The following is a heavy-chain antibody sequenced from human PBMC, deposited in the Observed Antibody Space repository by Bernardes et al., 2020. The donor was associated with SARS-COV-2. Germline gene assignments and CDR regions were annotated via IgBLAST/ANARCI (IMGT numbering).Heavy chain of an antibody. Sequence: ASVKVSCKASGYTFTGYYMHWVRQAPGQGLEWMGWINPNSGGTNYAQKFQGRVTMTRDTSISTAYMELSRLRSDDTAVYYCAREGAVAGLYYYGMDVWGQGTTVTVSS. D-gene: IGHD6-19*01. CDR3: AREGAVAGLYYYGMDV. V-gene: IGHV1-2*02. CDR1: GYTFTGYY. CDR2: INPNSGGT. J-gene: IGHJ6*02.